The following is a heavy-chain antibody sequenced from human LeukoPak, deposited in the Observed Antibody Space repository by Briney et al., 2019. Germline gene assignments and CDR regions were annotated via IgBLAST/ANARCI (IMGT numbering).Heavy chain of an antibody. CDR3: ATHSSSSNLFDY. V-gene: IGHV4-59*01. Sequence: SETLSLTCTVSGGSLSTFYWSWIRQPPGKGLEWIGYIYYSGTTNYNPSLKSRVTISVDTSKNQFSLKLSSVTAADTAVCYCATHSSSSNLFDYWGQGTLVTVSS. CDR2: IYYSGTT. D-gene: IGHD6-6*01. CDR1: GGSLSTFY. J-gene: IGHJ4*02.